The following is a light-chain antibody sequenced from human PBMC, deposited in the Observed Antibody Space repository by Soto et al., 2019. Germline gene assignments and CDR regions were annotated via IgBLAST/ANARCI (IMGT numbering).Light chain of an antibody. CDR1: QSVSSN. CDR2: GAF. J-gene: IGKJ1*01. CDR3: QQYNDWPLT. Sequence: EIVMTQSPVTLSVSPGERATLSCRASQSVSSNLAWYQQKPGQAPSLLIYGAFTRATGIPARFSGTGSGTEFTLTISSLQSEDFALYYSQQYNDWPLTFGQGTKVDI. V-gene: IGKV3-15*01.